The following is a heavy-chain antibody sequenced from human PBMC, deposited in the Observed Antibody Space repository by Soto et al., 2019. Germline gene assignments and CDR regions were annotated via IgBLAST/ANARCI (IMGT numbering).Heavy chain of an antibody. CDR1: GFTFSSYA. CDR3: AKVRLQGPMIYGMDV. J-gene: IGHJ6*02. D-gene: IGHD3-16*01. V-gene: IGHV3-23*01. Sequence: GGSLRLSCAASGFTFSSYAMSWVRQAPGKGLEWVSAISGSGGSTYYADSVKGRFTISRDNSKNTLYLQMNSLRAEDTAVYYCAKVRLQGPMIYGMDVWGQGTTATVSS. CDR2: ISGSGGST.